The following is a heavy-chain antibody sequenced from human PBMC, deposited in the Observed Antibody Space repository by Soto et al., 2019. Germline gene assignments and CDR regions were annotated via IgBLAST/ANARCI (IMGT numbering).Heavy chain of an antibody. CDR2: ISYDGANK. J-gene: IGHJ5*02. CDR3: AKDPALYCSTISCLNWFDP. V-gene: IGHV3-30*18. Sequence: QVQLVESGGGVVQPGRFLRLSCEASGFTFSSYGMHWVRQAPGKGLEWVAVISYDGANKYYADSVKGRFTISRDNSKSTLYLQMNSLRAEDTAVFYCAKDPALYCSTISCLNWFDPWGQGTLVTVSS. CDR1: GFTFSSYG. D-gene: IGHD2-2*01.